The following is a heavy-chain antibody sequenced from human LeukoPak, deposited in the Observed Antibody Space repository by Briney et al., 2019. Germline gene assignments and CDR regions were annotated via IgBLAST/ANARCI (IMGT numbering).Heavy chain of an antibody. Sequence: ASVKVSCKASGGTFSSYAISWVRQAPGQGLEWMGGIIPIFGTANYAQKFQGRVTITADESTSTAYMELSSLRSEDTAVCYCARSVKGSYYGSALDYWGQGTLVTVSS. V-gene: IGHV1-69*13. J-gene: IGHJ4*02. D-gene: IGHD3-10*01. CDR1: GGTFSSYA. CDR2: IIPIFGTA. CDR3: ARSVKGSYYGSALDY.